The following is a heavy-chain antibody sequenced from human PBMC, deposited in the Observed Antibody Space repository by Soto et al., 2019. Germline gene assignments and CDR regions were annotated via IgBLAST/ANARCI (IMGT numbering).Heavy chain of an antibody. V-gene: IGHV3-21*01. CDR2: ISSSSSYI. CDR1: GFTFSSYS. J-gene: IGHJ4*02. Sequence: PGGSLRLSCAASGFTFSSYSMNWVRQAPGKGLEWVSSISSSSSYIYYADSVKGRFTISRDNAKNSLYLQMSSLRAEDTAVYYCASVAKYGSGFPEDHWGQGTLVTVSS. CDR3: ASVAKYGSGFPEDH. D-gene: IGHD3-10*01.